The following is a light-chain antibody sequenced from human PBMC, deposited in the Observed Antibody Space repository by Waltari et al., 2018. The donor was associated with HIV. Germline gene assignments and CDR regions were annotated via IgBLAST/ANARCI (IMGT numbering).Light chain of an antibody. J-gene: IGLJ2*01. Sequence: QSILTQPPSLSAAPGQRVSISCSGSNSNIARNYISWYQQVPGTAPKLLIYDTNKRPSGIPDRFSGSKSATSATLAIAGVQTGDEADYYCGLWDGGLNELVFGDGTRLTVL. V-gene: IGLV1-51*01. CDR3: GLWDGGLNELV. CDR2: DTN. CDR1: NSNIARNY.